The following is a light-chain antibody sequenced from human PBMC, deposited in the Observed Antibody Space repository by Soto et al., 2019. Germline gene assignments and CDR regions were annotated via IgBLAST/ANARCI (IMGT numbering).Light chain of an antibody. CDR1: QSGSSSS. CDR2: GVS. Sequence: EIVLTQSPGTLSLSPGEGATLSCRASQSGSSSSLAWYQQKPGQAPRLLIYGVSSRATGTPDRFSGSGSGTDFTLTISRLEPEDFAVYYCQQYGSSPWTFGQGTEVEIK. CDR3: QQYGSSPWT. V-gene: IGKV3-20*01. J-gene: IGKJ1*01.